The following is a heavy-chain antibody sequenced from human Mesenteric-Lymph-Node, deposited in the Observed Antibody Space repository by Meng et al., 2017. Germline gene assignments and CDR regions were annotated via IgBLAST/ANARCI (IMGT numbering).Heavy chain of an antibody. CDR3: ARGGGNSWYIDY. CDR2: INHSGST. D-gene: IGHD6-13*01. CDR1: GGSFSGYY. V-gene: IGHV4-34*01. J-gene: IGHJ4*02. Sequence: QVQLQQWGEGLLKPSETLSLPCAVHGGSFSGYYWSWIRQPPGKGLEWIGEINHSGSTNYNPSLKSRVTISVDTSKNQFSLKLSSVTAADTAVYYCARGGGNSWYIDYWGQGTLVTVSS.